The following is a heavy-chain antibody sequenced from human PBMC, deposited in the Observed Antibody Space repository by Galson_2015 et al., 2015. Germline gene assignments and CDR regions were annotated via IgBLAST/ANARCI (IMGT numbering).Heavy chain of an antibody. CDR1: GYSFTSYW. Sequence: QSGAEVKKPGESLKISCKGSGYSFTSYWIGWVRQMPGKGLEWMGIIYPGDSDTRYSPSFQGQVTISADKSISTAYLQWSSLKASDTAMYYCARRYCSSTSCYDYFDYWGQGTLVTVSS. CDR2: IYPGDSDT. CDR3: ARRYCSSTSCYDYFDY. V-gene: IGHV5-51*01. J-gene: IGHJ4*02. D-gene: IGHD2-2*01.